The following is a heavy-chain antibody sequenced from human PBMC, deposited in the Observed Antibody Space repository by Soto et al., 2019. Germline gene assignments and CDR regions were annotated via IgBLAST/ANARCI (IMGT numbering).Heavy chain of an antibody. CDR1: RITFNSSD. CDR3: ARAPSIGVAGIPHPLFDC. D-gene: IGHD6-19*01. CDR2: IGTAGDT. V-gene: IGHV3-13*01. Sequence: GVSLSLACAAARITFNSSDVDRSRQDTGKGLEWVSAIGTAGDTYYPGSVKGRCTISRENAKNSLYLQMNSLGAEDTAVYCCARAPSIGVAGIPHPLFDCWGQGTLVTVSS. J-gene: IGHJ4*02.